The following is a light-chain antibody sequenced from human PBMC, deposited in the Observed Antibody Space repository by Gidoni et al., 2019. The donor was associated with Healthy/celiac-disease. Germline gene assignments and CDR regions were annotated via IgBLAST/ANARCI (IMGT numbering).Light chain of an antibody. J-gene: IGKJ2*01. V-gene: IGKV3-15*01. CDR1: QSVSSN. CDR2: GAS. Sequence: EIVMTPSPATLSVSPGERATLSCRASQSVSSNLAWYQQKPGQAPRLLIYGASTRATGIPARFSGSGSGTEFTLTISSLQSEDFAVYYCQQYNNWPPMYTFGQXTKLEIK. CDR3: QQYNNWPPMYT.